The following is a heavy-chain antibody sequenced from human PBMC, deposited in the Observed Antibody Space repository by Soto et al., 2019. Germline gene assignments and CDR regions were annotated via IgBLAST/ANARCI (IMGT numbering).Heavy chain of an antibody. D-gene: IGHD2-2*01. CDR2: IKHDGSDK. CDR3: AREVPAAPSRGPYYYGMDV. Sequence: GGSLRLSCEASGFTFSSYWMSWVRQAPGKGLEWVANIKHDGSDKYYLGSVKGRFTISRDNAKNSLYLQMNSLRDEDTAVYACAREVPAAPSRGPYYYGMDVWGHGTTVTVS. J-gene: IGHJ6*02. V-gene: IGHV3-7*01. CDR1: GFTFSSYW.